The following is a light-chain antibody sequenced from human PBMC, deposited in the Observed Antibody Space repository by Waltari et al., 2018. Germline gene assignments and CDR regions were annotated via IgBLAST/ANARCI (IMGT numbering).Light chain of an antibody. Sequence: DIQMTQSPSSVSASVGDRVTITCRASQGISSWLVWYQQKPGKAPKLLIYAASNLQSGVPSSFSGSGSGTEFTLTISSLQPEDFATYYCQQANSFPITFGQGTRLEIK. CDR2: AAS. V-gene: IGKV1D-12*01. CDR1: QGISSW. CDR3: QQANSFPIT. J-gene: IGKJ5*01.